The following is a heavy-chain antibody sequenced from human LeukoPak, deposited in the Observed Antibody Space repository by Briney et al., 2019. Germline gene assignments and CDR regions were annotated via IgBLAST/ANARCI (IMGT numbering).Heavy chain of an antibody. CDR2: IYYSGST. Sequence: KPSETLSLTCTVSGGSISSGSYYWSWIRQPPGKGLEWIGYIYYSGSTYYNPSLKSRVTISVDTSKNQFSLKLSSVTAADTAVYYCARDQFNRRQQLVQRQHRFDPWGQGTLVTVSS. CDR3: ARDQFNRRQQLVQRQHRFDP. D-gene: IGHD6-13*01. CDR1: GGSISSGSYY. V-gene: IGHV4-31*03. J-gene: IGHJ5*02.